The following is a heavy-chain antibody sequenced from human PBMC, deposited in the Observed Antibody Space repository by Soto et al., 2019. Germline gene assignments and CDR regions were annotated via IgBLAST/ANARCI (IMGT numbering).Heavy chain of an antibody. J-gene: IGHJ4*02. V-gene: IGHV3-48*01. CDR2: ISSSSSTI. CDR1: GFTFSSYS. D-gene: IGHD3-9*01. Sequence: GGSLRLSCAASGFTFSSYSMNWVRQAPGKGLEWVSYISSSSSTIYYADSVKGRFTISRDNAKNSLYLQMNSLRAEDTAVYYCTREGGSVLRYFDWPQGFDYWGQGTLVTVSS. CDR3: TREGGSVLRYFDWPQGFDY.